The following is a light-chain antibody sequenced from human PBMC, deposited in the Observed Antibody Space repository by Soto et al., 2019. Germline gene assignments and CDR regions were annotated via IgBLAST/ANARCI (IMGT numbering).Light chain of an antibody. Sequence: QSVLTQPASVSGSPGQSITISCTGTSNDVGGYDFVSWYQQHPGKAPKLVIYDVTIRPSGASNRFSGSRSGNTASLTISGLQAEDEADYYCSSYTSSSTLAFGGGTKLTVL. V-gene: IGLV2-14*01. CDR3: SSYTSSSTLA. CDR1: SNDVGGYDF. CDR2: DVT. J-gene: IGLJ2*01.